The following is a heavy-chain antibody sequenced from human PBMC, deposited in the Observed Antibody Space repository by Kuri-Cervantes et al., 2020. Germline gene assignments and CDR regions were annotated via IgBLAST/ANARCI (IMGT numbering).Heavy chain of an antibody. CDR2: INHSGST. CDR3: ARGRLYYYGSGTLDY. J-gene: IGHJ4*02. V-gene: IGHV4-34*01. CDR1: GGSSSGYY. D-gene: IGHD3-10*01. Sequence: SQTLSLTCAVYGGSSSGYYWSWIRQPPGKGLEWIGEINHSGSTNYNPSLKSRVTISVDTSKNQFSLKLSSVTAADTAVYYCARGRLYYYGSGTLDYWGQGTLVTVSS.